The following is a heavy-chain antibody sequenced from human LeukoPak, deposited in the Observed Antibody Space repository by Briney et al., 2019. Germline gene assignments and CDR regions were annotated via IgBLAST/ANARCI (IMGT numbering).Heavy chain of an antibody. CDR1: GFTFSSYG. J-gene: IGHJ3*02. V-gene: IGHV3-23*01. CDR3: AKDDLNYYDIDAFDI. Sequence: PGGSLRLSCAASGFTFSSYGMHWVRQAPGKGLEWVSAISGSGGSTYYADSVKGRFTISRDNSKNTLYLQMNSLRAEDTAVYYCAKDDLNYYDIDAFDIWGQGTMVTVSS. D-gene: IGHD3-22*01. CDR2: ISGSGGST.